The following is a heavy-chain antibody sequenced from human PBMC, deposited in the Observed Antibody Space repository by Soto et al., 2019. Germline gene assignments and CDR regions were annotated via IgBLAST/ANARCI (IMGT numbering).Heavy chain of an antibody. Sequence: GGSLRLSCAASGFTFSSYAMNWVRQAPGKGLEWVAVISYDGSNKYYADSVKGRFTISRDNSKNTLYLQMNSLRAEDTAVYYCASSSGTPLRFLEWLPPLYGMDVWGQGTTVTV. J-gene: IGHJ6*02. D-gene: IGHD3-3*01. CDR2: ISYDGSNK. CDR1: GFTFSSYA. CDR3: ASSSGTPLRFLEWLPPLYGMDV. V-gene: IGHV3-30-3*01.